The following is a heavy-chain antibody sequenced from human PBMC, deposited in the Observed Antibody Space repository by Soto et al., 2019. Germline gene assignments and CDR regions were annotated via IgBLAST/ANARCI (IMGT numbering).Heavy chain of an antibody. CDR3: AKDLLRGGSSGWYYFDY. D-gene: IGHD6-19*01. Sequence: QVQLVESGGGVVQPGRSLRLSCAASGFTFSSYGMHWVRQAPGKGLEWVAVISYDGSNKYYADSVKGRFTISRDNSKNPLYLQMNSLRAEDTAVYYCAKDLLRGGSSGWYYFDYWGQGTLVTVSS. V-gene: IGHV3-30*18. J-gene: IGHJ4*02. CDR2: ISYDGSNK. CDR1: GFTFSSYG.